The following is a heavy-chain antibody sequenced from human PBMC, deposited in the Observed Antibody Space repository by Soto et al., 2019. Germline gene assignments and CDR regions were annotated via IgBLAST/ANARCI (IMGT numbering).Heavy chain of an antibody. Sequence: GASVKVSCKASGYTFTGYYMHWVRQAHGQGLEWMGWINPNSGGTNYAQKFQGWVTMTRDTSISTAYMELSRLRSDDTAVYYCARHIAAAADNWCDYWGQGTLVTVSS. CDR1: GYTFTGYY. CDR3: ARHIAAAADNWCDY. D-gene: IGHD6-13*01. V-gene: IGHV1-2*04. CDR2: INPNSGGT. J-gene: IGHJ4*02.